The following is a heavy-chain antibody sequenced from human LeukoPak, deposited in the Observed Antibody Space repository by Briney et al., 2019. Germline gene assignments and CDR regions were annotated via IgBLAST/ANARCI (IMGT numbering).Heavy chain of an antibody. Sequence: GGSLRLSCAASGFTVSTNYMSWVRQAPGKGLEWVSVIYSGGSTYYADSVKGRFTISRDNSKNTLYLQMSSLRAEDTAVYYCARAPMDDAFDIWGQGTMVTVST. CDR3: ARAPMDDAFDI. CDR2: IYSGGST. J-gene: IGHJ3*02. D-gene: IGHD3-10*01. V-gene: IGHV3-53*01. CDR1: GFTVSTNY.